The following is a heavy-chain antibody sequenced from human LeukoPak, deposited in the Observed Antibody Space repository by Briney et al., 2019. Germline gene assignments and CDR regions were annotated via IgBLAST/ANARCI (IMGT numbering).Heavy chain of an antibody. V-gene: IGHV3-9*01. CDR1: GFTFDDYA. CDR3: ARAGNPTVTTHPYYYYGMDV. Sequence: PGGSLRLSCAASGFTFDDYAMHWVRQAPGKGLEWVSGISWNSGSIGYADSVKGRFTISRDNAKNSLYLQMNSLRAEDTALYYCARAGNPTVTTHPYYYYGMDVWGQGTTVTVSS. J-gene: IGHJ6*02. D-gene: IGHD4-17*01. CDR2: ISWNSGSI.